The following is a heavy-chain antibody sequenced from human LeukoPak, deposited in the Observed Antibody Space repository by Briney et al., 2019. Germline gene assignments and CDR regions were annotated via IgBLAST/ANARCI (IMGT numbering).Heavy chain of an antibody. J-gene: IGHJ6*03. CDR2: MNPNSGNT. V-gene: IGHV1-8*03. CDR3: ARGRGPPYYDFWSGYYNHYMDV. D-gene: IGHD3-3*01. Sequence: ASVKVSCKASGGTFSSYAISWVRQAPGQGLEWMGWMNPNSGNTGYAQKFQGRVTITRNTSISTAYMELSSLRSEDTAVYYCARGRGPPYYDFWSGYYNHYMDVWGKGTTVTVSS. CDR1: GGTFSSYA.